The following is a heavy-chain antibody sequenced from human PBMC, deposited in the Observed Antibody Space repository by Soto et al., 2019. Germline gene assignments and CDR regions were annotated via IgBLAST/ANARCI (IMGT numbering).Heavy chain of an antibody. D-gene: IGHD2-15*01. CDR2: INHSGST. V-gene: IGHV4-34*01. CDR3: ARGKLGYCSGGSCSFDY. CDR1: GGSFSGYY. J-gene: IGHJ4*02. Sequence: SETLSLTCAVYGGSFSGYYWSWIRQPPGQGLEWIGEINHSGSTNYNPSLKSRVTISVDTSKNQFSLKLSSVTAADTAVYYCARGKLGYCSGGSCSFDYWGQGTLVTVSS.